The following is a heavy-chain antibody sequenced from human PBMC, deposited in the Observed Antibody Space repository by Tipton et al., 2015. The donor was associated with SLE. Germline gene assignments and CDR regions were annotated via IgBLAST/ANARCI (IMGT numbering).Heavy chain of an antibody. CDR1: GYTFTSYA. D-gene: IGHD2-21*01. J-gene: IGHJ4*02. CDR3: ARDEGWGWFDY. V-gene: IGHV1-3*01. CDR2: INAGNGNT. Sequence: QVQLVQSGPEVKKPGASVKVSCKASGYTFTSYAMHWVRQAPGQRLEWMGWINAGNGNTKYSQKFQGRVTITRDTSASTAYMELSSLRSEDTAAYYCARDEGWGWFDYWGQGTLVTVSS.